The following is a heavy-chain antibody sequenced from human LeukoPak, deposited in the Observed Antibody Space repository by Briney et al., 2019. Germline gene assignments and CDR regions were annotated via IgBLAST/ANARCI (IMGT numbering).Heavy chain of an antibody. CDR1: GYTFTNYW. V-gene: IGHV5-51*01. CDR3: ARATTGTRTVDY. CDR2: IFPDDSHT. Sequence: GESLKISCKGCGYTFTNYWIAWVRQMPGKGLESMGTIFPDDSHTTYSPSFQGQVTISADKSINTAYLQWSSLKASDTAIYYCARATTGTRTVDYWGQGTLVTVSS. J-gene: IGHJ4*02. D-gene: IGHD1-7*01.